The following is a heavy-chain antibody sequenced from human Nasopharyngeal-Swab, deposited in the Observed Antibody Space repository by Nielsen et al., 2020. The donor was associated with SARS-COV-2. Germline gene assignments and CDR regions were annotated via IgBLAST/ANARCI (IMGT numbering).Heavy chain of an antibody. CDR2: ISSSGSTI. D-gene: IGHD2-21*02. V-gene: IGHV3-11*04. J-gene: IGHJ3*02. CDR1: GFTFSDYY. Sequence: SCAASGFTFSDYYMSWIRQAPGKGLEWVSYISSSGSTIYYADSVKGRFTISRDNAKNSLYLQMNSLRAEDTAVYYCASDLAYCGGDCYGNAFDIWGQGTMVTVSS. CDR3: ASDLAYCGGDCYGNAFDI.